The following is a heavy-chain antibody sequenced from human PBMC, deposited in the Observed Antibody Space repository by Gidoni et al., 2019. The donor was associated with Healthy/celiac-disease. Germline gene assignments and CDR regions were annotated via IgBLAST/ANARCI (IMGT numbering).Heavy chain of an antibody. CDR3: ASDSSGYYLSGGFDY. D-gene: IGHD3-22*01. CDR2: ISYEGSNK. CDR1: GFTFSSYA. V-gene: IGHV3-30-3*01. Sequence: QVQLVESGGGVVQPGRSLRLSCAASGFTFSSYAMHWVRQAPGKGLEWVSVISYEGSNKYYADSVKGRFTISRDNSKNTLYLQMNSLRAEDTAVYYCASDSSGYYLSGGFDYWGQGTLVTVSS. J-gene: IGHJ4*02.